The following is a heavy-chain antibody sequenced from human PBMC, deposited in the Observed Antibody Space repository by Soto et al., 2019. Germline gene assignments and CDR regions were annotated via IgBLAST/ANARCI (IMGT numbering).Heavy chain of an antibody. V-gene: IGHV3-74*01. Sequence: EVQLVESGGGLVQPGGSLRLSCAASGFTFSNFWMHWVRQVPGKGLMWVSRINEDGRIINYADSVKGRFTISRDNASVTLYLEINSVGAEDTVIYYCTRDIGGWGAYWGQGALVTVSS. CDR2: INEDGRII. J-gene: IGHJ4*02. CDR1: GFTFSNFW. D-gene: IGHD3-10*01. CDR3: TRDIGGWGAY.